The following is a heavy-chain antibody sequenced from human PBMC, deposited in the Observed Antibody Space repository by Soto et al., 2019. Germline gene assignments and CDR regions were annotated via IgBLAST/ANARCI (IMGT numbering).Heavy chain of an antibody. Sequence: EVHLLESGGGLVQPGGSLRLSCAASGFTFSNYAMSWVRQAPGKGLEWVSAISGSGGSTYYADSVKGRFTISRDNSKNTLYLQMNSLRAEDTAVYYCAKYIRDYDFWSGYYAWGQGTLVTVSS. CDR2: ISGSGGST. V-gene: IGHV3-23*01. D-gene: IGHD3-3*01. J-gene: IGHJ4*02. CDR1: GFTFSNYA. CDR3: AKYIRDYDFWSGYYA.